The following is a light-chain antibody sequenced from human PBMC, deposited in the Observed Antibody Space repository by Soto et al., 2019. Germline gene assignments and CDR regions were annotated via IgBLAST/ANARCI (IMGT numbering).Light chain of an antibody. V-gene: IGKV3-20*01. CDR1: ETISSNY. J-gene: IGKJ3*01. CDR2: DAS. Sequence: EIVLTQSPGTLSLSPGERATLSCRASETISSNYLAWYQQKPGQAPRLVMYDASSRATGIPDRFSGSGSGIDFTLTISRLEAEDFALYYCQQYSSSRLTFGPGTKVDIK. CDR3: QQYSSSRLT.